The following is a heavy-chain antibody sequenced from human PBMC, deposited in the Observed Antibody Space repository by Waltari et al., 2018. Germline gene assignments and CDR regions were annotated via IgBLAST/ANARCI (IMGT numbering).Heavy chain of an antibody. V-gene: IGHV4-34*01. Sequence: QVQLQQWGAGLLKPSETLSLTCAVYSGSFSGYWWTWIRQPPGKGLEWIGEINHGGRTNYTPSLKSRVALLVDTSKSHLSLELTSVTAADTAVYYCAIRTFDSGTYSHPYYFDSWGQGTLVTVSS. CDR2: INHGGRT. CDR1: SGSFSGYW. J-gene: IGHJ4*02. D-gene: IGHD3-10*01. CDR3: AIRTFDSGTYSHPYYFDS.